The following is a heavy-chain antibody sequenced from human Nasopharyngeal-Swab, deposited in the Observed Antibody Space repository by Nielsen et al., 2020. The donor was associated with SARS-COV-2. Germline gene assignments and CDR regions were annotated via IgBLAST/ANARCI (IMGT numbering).Heavy chain of an antibody. Sequence: SETLSFTCTVSGGSISSSSYYWGWIRQPPGKWLEWIGSIYYSGSTYYNPSLKSRVTVSVDTSKNQFSLKLNSVTAADTAMYYCARQWYCSGGSCYPPGAFDIWGQGTMVTVSS. CDR3: ARQWYCSGGSCYPPGAFDI. CDR2: IYYSGST. D-gene: IGHD2-15*01. CDR1: GGSISSSSYY. V-gene: IGHV4-39*01. J-gene: IGHJ3*02.